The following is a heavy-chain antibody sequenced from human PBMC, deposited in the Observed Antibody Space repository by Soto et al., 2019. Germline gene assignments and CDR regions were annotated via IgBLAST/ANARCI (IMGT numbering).Heavy chain of an antibody. Sequence: EVQLLQSGGGLVQPGGSLRLSCAASGITFRNYAMTWVRQAPGKGLEWISTISESGGVTYYADSVKGPLTTTRDNTKYTLDPEMNSRRVAATAVYYCVPGSSGAGGEDCWGQGTLVTVTS. CDR1: GITFRNYA. CDR2: ISESGGVT. D-gene: IGHD3-10*01. CDR3: VPGSSGAGGEDC. J-gene: IGHJ4*02. V-gene: IGHV3-23*01.